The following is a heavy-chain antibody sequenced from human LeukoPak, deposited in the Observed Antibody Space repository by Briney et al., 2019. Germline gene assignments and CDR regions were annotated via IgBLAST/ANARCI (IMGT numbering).Heavy chain of an antibody. Sequence: GGSLRLSCAASGFTFSSYWMSWVRQAPGKGLEWVANIKQDGSEKYYVVSVKGRFTISRDNAKNSLYLQMNSLRAEDTAVYYCARVFPYRSSTSCYIVKDKYYFDYWGQGTLVTVSS. CDR3: ARVFPYRSSTSCYIVKDKYYFDY. CDR1: GFTFSSYW. D-gene: IGHD2-2*02. CDR2: IKQDGSEK. V-gene: IGHV3-7*01. J-gene: IGHJ4*02.